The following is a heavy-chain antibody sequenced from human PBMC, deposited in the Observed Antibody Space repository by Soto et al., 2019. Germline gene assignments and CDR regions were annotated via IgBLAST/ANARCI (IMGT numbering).Heavy chain of an antibody. J-gene: IGHJ4*02. V-gene: IGHV1-2*04. CDR2: INPNSGGT. D-gene: IGHD3-16*01. CDR1: GYTFTGYY. Sequence: ASVKVSCKASGYTFTGYYMHWVRQAPGQGLEWMGWINPNSGGTNYAQKFQGWVTMTRDTSISTAYMELSRLRSDDTAVYYCARGDRLGLYQVPDYFDYWGQGTLVTVSS. CDR3: ARGDRLGLYQVPDYFDY.